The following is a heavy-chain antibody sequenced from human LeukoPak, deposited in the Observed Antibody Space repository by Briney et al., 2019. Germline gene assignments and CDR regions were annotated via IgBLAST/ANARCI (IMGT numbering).Heavy chain of an antibody. Sequence: GSSVTVSCKASGGTFSSYAISWVRQAPGQGLEWMGGIIPIFGTANYAQKFQGRVTITADESTSTAYMELSSLRSEDTAVYYCARYSYGYKAFDYWGQGTLVTVSS. CDR2: IIPIFGTA. J-gene: IGHJ4*02. V-gene: IGHV1-69*01. CDR1: GGTFSSYA. CDR3: ARYSYGYKAFDY. D-gene: IGHD5-18*01.